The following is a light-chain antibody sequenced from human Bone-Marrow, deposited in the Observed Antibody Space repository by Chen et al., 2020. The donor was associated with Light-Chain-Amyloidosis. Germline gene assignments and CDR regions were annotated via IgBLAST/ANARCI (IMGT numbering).Light chain of an antibody. CDR1: NIGSTS. J-gene: IGLJ3*02. Sequence: SYVLTQPSPVSLAPGQTATIACGGNNIGSTSVHWYQQTPGQAPILVVYNDSDRPSGIPERLSGSNSGNTATLTISRVEAGDEADYYCQVWDRSSDRPVFGGGTKLTVL. CDR2: NDS. V-gene: IGLV3-21*02. CDR3: QVWDRSSDRPV.